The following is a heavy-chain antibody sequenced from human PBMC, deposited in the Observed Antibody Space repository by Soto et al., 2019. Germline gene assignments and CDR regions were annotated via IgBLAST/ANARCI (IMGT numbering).Heavy chain of an antibody. V-gene: IGHV2-5*02. J-gene: IGHJ6*02. CDR2: IYWDDDK. CDR1: GLSLTTNGLS. Sequence: QITLKESGPPLVKPTQTLTLTCAFSGLSLTTNGLSVGWVRQPPGKALEWLALIYWDDDKRYSPSLKSRLTITRDTSKNQVFLTMTNMDPVDTATYYCAHSSTDLNHAMDVWGQGTTVSVSS. D-gene: IGHD3-3*01. CDR3: AHSSTDLNHAMDV.